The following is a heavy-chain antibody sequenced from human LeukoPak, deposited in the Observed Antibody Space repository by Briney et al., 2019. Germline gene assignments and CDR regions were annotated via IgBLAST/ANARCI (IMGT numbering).Heavy chain of an antibody. J-gene: IGHJ4*02. V-gene: IGHV1-18*01. CDR3: ARETYSNILTGTDY. D-gene: IGHD3-9*01. Sequence: ASVKVSCKASGYTFTTYGLSWVRQAPGQGLEWLGWISTYDDNIKYAQSLQGRLTLTIDTSTSTAYMELRSLTSDDTAVYYCARETYSNILTGTDYWGPGTLVTVSS. CDR2: ISTYDDNI. CDR1: GYTFTTYG.